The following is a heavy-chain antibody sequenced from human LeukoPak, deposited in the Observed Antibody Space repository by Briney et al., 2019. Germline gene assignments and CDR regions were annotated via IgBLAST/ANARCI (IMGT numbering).Heavy chain of an antibody. CDR2: IHYSGST. CDR1: GGSISSYY. Sequence: SETLSLTCTVSGGSISSYYWSWIRQPPGKGLEWIAYIHYSGSTNYNPSLKSRVTISIDTSRNQFSLKLSSVTAADTAVYYCASGRPLGFDYWGQGTLVTVSS. J-gene: IGHJ4*02. V-gene: IGHV4-59*01. CDR3: ASGRPLGFDY. D-gene: IGHD1-26*01.